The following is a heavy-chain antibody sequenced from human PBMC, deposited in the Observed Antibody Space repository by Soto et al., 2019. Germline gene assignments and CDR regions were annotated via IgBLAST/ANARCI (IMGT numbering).Heavy chain of an antibody. J-gene: IGHJ4*02. V-gene: IGHV4-34*01. CDR3: ARVNSRYFDY. D-gene: IGHD6-13*01. CDR1: GGSFSGYY. CDR2: INHSGST. Sequence: SETLSLTCAVYGGSFSGYYWSWIRQPPGKGLEWIGEINHSGSTNYNPSLKSRVTISVDTSKNQFSLKLSSVTAADTAVYYCARVNSRYFDYWGQGTLVTVSS.